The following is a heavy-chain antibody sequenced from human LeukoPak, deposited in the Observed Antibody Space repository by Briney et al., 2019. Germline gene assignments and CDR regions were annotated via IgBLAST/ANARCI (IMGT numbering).Heavy chain of an antibody. CDR3: AKNYGENPYWYFDL. D-gene: IGHD4-17*01. CDR2: ITATSSST. CDR1: GFTFSSYG. J-gene: IGHJ2*01. V-gene: IGHV3-23*01. Sequence: GGSLRLSCAASGFTFSSYGMSWVRQAPGKGLEWVSAITATSSSTHDADSVQGRFTISRDNSKNTLYLQMNSLRPEDTAIYYCAKNYGENPYWYFDLWGRGTLVTVSS.